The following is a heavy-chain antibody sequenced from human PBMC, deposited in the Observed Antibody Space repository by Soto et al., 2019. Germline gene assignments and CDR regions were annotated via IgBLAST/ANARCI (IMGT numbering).Heavy chain of an antibody. J-gene: IGHJ4*02. CDR2: INHSGTT. CDR3: ARGSDYTSSFDY. Sequence: QVQLQQWGAGLLKPSETLSLTCAVYGGSFSGYTWIWIRQPPGKGLEWIGEINHSGTTNHNPSLKSRVIISVDPSKKQFSLRLNSVTAADTAVYYCARGSDYTSSFDYWGQGTLVTVSS. CDR1: GGSFSGYT. V-gene: IGHV4-34*01. D-gene: IGHD3-16*01.